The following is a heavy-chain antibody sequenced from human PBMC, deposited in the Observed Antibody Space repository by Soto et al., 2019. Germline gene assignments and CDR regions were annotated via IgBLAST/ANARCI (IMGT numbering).Heavy chain of an antibody. CDR1: GFTFSSYG. CDR2: IWYDGSNK. J-gene: IGHJ4*02. D-gene: IGHD3-10*01. CDR3: ARDPLSLWFGELLMVY. V-gene: IGHV3-33*01. Sequence: GGSLRLSCAASGFTFSSYGMHWVRQAPGKGLEWVAVIWYDGSNKYYADSVKGRFTISRDNSKNTLYLQMNSLRAEDTAVYYCARDPLSLWFGELLMVYWGQGTLVTVSS.